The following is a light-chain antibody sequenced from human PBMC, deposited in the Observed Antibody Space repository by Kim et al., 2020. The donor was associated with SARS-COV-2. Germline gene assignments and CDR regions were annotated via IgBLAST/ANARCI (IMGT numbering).Light chain of an antibody. CDR2: LNSDGSH. V-gene: IGLV4-69*01. Sequence: SVKRTGTPCSGDRSCAIAWHQQQPEKGPRYLMKLNSDGSHSKGDGIPDRFSGSNSGAERYLTISSLQSEDEADYFWQTWGKGSRVFGGGTKLTVL. CDR3: QTWGKGSRV. CDR1: SGDRSCA. J-gene: IGLJ3*02.